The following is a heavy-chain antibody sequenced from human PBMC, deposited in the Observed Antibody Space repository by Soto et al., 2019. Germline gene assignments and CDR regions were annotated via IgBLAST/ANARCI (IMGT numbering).Heavy chain of an antibody. CDR2: IWYDGNNK. CDR1: GFTFSNYG. Sequence: QVQLVESGGGVVQPGGSLRLSCAASGFTFSNYGMHWVRQAPGKGLEWVAVIWYDGNNKYYADSVKGRFTISRDNSNNTLYVQMTSLRAEDTAVYYCARGLQSLFDYWCQGTLVTVSS. V-gene: IGHV3-33*01. CDR3: ARGLQSLFDY. J-gene: IGHJ4*02.